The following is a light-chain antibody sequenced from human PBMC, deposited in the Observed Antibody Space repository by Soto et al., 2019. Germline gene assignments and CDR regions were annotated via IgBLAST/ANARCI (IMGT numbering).Light chain of an antibody. J-gene: IGKJ1*01. Sequence: DIQMTQSPSTLSASVGDRVTITCRASQSISSWLAWYQQKPGEAPKLLIYKASSLESRVPSRFSGSGSGTEFTLTISSLQPDDFATYYCQQYTTYPWTFGQGTKVEIK. CDR3: QQYTTYPWT. V-gene: IGKV1-5*03. CDR2: KAS. CDR1: QSISSW.